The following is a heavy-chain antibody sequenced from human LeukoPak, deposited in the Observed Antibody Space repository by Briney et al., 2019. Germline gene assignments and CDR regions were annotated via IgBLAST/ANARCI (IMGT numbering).Heavy chain of an antibody. J-gene: IGHJ4*02. Sequence: QPGRSXRLSCAASGFTFSSYGMHWVRQXPGKGLEWVAAISSDGSNKYYADSVKGRFTISRDNSKNSLYLQMNSLRAEDTAVYYCATHPAGGYCSGGSCYSYYFDYWGQGTLVTVSS. CDR3: ATHPAGGYCSGGSCYSYYFDY. V-gene: IGHV3-30*03. CDR2: ISSDGSNK. CDR1: GFTFSSYG. D-gene: IGHD2-15*01.